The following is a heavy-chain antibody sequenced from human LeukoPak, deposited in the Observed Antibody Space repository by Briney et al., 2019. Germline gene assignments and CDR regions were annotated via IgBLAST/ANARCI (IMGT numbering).Heavy chain of an antibody. J-gene: IGHJ4*02. CDR2: IRYDGSNK. Sequence: GGSLRLSCAASGFTFNSYGMHWVRQAPGKGLEWVAFIRYDGSNKYYADSVKGRFTISRDNSRNTLYLQMSSLRADDTAVYYCATDVGGGWYDYWGQGTLVTVSS. CDR3: ATDVGGGWYDY. V-gene: IGHV3-30*02. CDR1: GFTFNSYG. D-gene: IGHD6-19*01.